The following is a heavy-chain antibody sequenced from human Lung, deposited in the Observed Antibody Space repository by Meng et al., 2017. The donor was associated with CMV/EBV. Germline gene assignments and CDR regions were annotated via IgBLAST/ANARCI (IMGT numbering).Heavy chain of an antibody. D-gene: IGHD3-16*01. V-gene: IGHV5-51*01. CDR2: IYPGDSDT. CDR1: GYSFTSYW. J-gene: IGHJ3*02. Sequence: GGSXRLXCKGSGYSFTSYWIGWVRQMPGKGLEWMGIIYPGDSDTRYSPSFQGQVTISADKSISTAYLQWSSLKASDTAMYYCARWGYAGGDAFDIWGQGTMVTVSS. CDR3: ARWGYAGGDAFDI.